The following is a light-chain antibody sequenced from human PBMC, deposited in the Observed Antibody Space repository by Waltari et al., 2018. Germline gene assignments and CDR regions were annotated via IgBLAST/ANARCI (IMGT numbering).Light chain of an antibody. Sequence: DIQMTQSPSTLSASAGDRVTITCRASQRITNWLAWYQQKPAMAPKLLIYGVSTLESGVPARFRGSGSVAEFTLTISSLQPDDCATYYCQYYNNYELTFGGGTKVEIK. J-gene: IGKJ4*02. CDR1: QRITNW. V-gene: IGKV1-5*03. CDR3: QYYNNYELT. CDR2: GVS.